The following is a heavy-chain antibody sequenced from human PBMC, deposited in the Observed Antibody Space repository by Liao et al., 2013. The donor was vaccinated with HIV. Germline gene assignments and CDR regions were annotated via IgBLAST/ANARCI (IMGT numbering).Heavy chain of an antibody. D-gene: IGHD3-10*01. CDR1: GGSISSYY. J-gene: IGHJ4*02. Sequence: QVQLQESGPGLVKPSETLSLTCTVSGGSISSYYWSWIRQPAGKGLEWIGRIYTSGNTDYNPSLKSRVTISLDTSNNQFSLKLSSVTAADTAVYYCARLRRSGKHNWGQGTLVTVSS. CDR3: ARLRRSGKHN. CDR2: IYTSGNT. V-gene: IGHV4-4*07.